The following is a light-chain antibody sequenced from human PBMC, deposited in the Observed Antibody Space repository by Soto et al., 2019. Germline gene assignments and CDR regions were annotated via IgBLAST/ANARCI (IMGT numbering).Light chain of an antibody. J-gene: IGLJ2*01. V-gene: IGLV2-14*01. CDR1: SSDVAVYKY. CDR2: EVS. CDR3: SSYTSSSTLVV. Sequence: QSVLTQPASVSGSPGQSITISCTGTSSDVAVYKYVSWYQQHPGKAPKVIIYEVSSRPSGVSNRFSGSKSGSTASLTISGLQAEDEADYYCSSYTSSSTLVVFGGGTKLTVL.